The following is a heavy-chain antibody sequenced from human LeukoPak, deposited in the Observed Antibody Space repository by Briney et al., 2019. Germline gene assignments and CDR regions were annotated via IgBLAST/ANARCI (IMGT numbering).Heavy chain of an antibody. D-gene: IGHD1-26*01. J-gene: IGHJ4*02. CDR3: IRQGDGSPPR. V-gene: IGHV3-53*05. CDR2: IYAGGGGSA. Sequence: GGSLRLSCAASGFTVTGIDMNWVRQAPGKGLERVSLIYAGGGGSAYYADSVRGRFTGSRDDSKNTLDLQMNSLKPDDTAIYYCIRQGDGSPPRWGQGTLVTVSS. CDR1: GFTVTGID.